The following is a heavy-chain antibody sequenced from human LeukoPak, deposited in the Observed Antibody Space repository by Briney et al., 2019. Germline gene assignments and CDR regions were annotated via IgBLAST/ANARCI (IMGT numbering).Heavy chain of an antibody. V-gene: IGHV3-21*01. Sequence: GRSLRLSCAASGFTFNRYSMNWVRQAPGKGLELVSSISSSSTYIHYADSVKGRFTISRDNAKNSLYLQMNSLRAEDTAVYYCASGYDTSGYYNYYFDYWGQGTLVTVSS. CDR3: ASGYDTSGYYNYYFDY. D-gene: IGHD3-22*01. J-gene: IGHJ4*02. CDR1: GFTFNRYS. CDR2: ISSSSTYI.